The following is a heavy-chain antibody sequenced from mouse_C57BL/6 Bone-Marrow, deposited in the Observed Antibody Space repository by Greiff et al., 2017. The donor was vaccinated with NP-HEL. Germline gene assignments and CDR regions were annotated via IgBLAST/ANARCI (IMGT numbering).Heavy chain of an antibody. V-gene: IGHV2-5*01. CDR1: GFSLTSYG. CDR3: ARAGTAAWFAY. CDR2: IWRGGST. Sequence: QVQLQQSGPGLVQPSQSLSITCTASGFSLTSYGVHWVRQSPGQGLEWLGGIWRGGSTDYNAAFMSRLSITRDNSKSQVFFKMNSLQADDTAIYYCARAGTAAWFAYWGQGTLVTVSA. J-gene: IGHJ3*01. D-gene: IGHD4-1*01.